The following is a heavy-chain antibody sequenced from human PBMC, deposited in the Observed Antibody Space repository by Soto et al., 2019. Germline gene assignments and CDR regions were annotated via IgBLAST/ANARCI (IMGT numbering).Heavy chain of an antibody. CDR1: GGTFSSYA. Sequence: ASVKVSCKASGGTFSSYAISWVRQAPGQGLEWMGGIIPIFGTANYAQKFQGRVTITADESTSTAYMELSSLRSEDTAVYYCARGGGWYYGMDVWGQGTTVTVSS. V-gene: IGHV1-69*13. J-gene: IGHJ6*02. CDR3: ARGGGWYYGMDV. CDR2: IIPIFGTA. D-gene: IGHD6-25*01.